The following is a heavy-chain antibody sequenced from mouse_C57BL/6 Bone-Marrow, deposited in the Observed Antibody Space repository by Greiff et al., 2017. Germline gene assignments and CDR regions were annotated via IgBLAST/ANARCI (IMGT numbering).Heavy chain of an antibody. J-gene: IGHJ4*01. CDR2: IYPGSGST. V-gene: IGHV1-55*01. CDR3: ARSVCYDDDGRYYYAMDY. CDR1: GYTFTSYW. D-gene: IGHD2-4*01. Sequence: QVQLQQPGAELVKPGASVKMSCTASGYTFTSYWITWVKQRPGQGLEWIGDIYPGSGSTNYNEKFKGKATLTVDTSSSTAYMQLSSLTSEDSAVYYCARSVCYDDDGRYYYAMDYWGQGTSVTVSS.